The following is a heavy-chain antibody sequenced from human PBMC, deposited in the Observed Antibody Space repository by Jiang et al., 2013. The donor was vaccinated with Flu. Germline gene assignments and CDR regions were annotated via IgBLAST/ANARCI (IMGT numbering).Heavy chain of an antibody. CDR2: ISGYSGNT. J-gene: IGHJ3*02. CDR1: GYTFSSSG. Sequence: CKASGYTFSSSGIGWVRQAPGQGLEWMGWISGYSGNTNYAQNFQGRVTLTTDASTTTAYMELRSLRYDDTAVYYCARARHDVFDIWGQGTKVIVSS. V-gene: IGHV1-18*01. CDR3: ARARHDVFDI.